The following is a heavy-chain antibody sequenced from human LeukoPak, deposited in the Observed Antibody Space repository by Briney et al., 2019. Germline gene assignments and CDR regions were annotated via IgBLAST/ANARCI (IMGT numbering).Heavy chain of an antibody. D-gene: IGHD3-10*01. CDR3: VRGRGSYGWFGP. J-gene: IGHJ5*02. V-gene: IGHV3-74*01. CDR1: GFTPSSYW. CDR2: IGGDGTAR. Sequence: GGSLRLSCAASGFTPSSYWMHWVRQVPGKGLVWVSRIGGDGTARNYADSAKGRFTISIDDAKNTVDLQMNSLRGEDTAVYYCVRGRGSYGWFGPWGQGTLVTVSS.